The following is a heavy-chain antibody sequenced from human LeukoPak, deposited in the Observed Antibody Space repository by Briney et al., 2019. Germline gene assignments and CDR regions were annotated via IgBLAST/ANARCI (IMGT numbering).Heavy chain of an antibody. Sequence: GGSLRLSCAASGFTFSSYSMNWVRQAPGKGLEWVSSTSSSSSYIYYADSVKGRFTISRDNAKNSLYLQMNSLRAEDTAVYYYAVIVVVPAAPNLDYWGQGTLVTVSS. J-gene: IGHJ4*02. CDR2: TSSSSSYI. D-gene: IGHD2-2*01. CDR1: GFTFSSYS. CDR3: AVIVVVPAAPNLDY. V-gene: IGHV3-21*01.